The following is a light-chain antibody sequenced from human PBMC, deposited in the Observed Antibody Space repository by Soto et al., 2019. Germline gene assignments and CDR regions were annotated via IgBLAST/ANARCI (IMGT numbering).Light chain of an antibody. Sequence: ETVLTQTPGTLSLSPGENATLSCRASQSVSSSYLAWYQHKPGQAPRLLIYDASSRATGIPARFSGSGSGTDFTLTISSLEPEDFAVYYCQQRSNWPITSGQGTRLEIK. CDR1: QSVSSSY. J-gene: IGKJ5*01. V-gene: IGKV3D-20*02. CDR2: DAS. CDR3: QQRSNWPIT.